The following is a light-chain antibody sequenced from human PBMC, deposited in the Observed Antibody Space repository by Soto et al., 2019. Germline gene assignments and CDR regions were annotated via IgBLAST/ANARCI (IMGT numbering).Light chain of an antibody. CDR3: NSFASSSTLVV. CDR1: SSDVGGYDY. Sequence: QSALTQPASVSGSPGQSITISCTGTSSDVGGYDYVSWYQQHPGKAPKLIIYDVSNRPSGVSNRFSGSKSGNTASLTISGLQAEDEDDYYCNSFASSSTLVVFGGGTKLTVL. CDR2: DVS. J-gene: IGLJ2*01. V-gene: IGLV2-14*01.